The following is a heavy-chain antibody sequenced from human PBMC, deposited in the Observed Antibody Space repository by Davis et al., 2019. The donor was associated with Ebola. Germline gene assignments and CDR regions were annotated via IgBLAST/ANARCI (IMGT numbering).Heavy chain of an antibody. D-gene: IGHD4-17*01. CDR3: ARRSTTVTMYNWFDP. CDR2: IYPGDSDT. V-gene: IGHV5-51*01. CDR1: GYSFTNYW. Sequence: GGSLRLSCKGSGYSFTNYWIGWVRQMPGKGLEWMGIIYPGDSDTRYSPSFQGQVTISADKSISTAYLQWSSLKASDTAMYYCARRSTTVTMYNWFDPWGQGTLVTVSS. J-gene: IGHJ5*02.